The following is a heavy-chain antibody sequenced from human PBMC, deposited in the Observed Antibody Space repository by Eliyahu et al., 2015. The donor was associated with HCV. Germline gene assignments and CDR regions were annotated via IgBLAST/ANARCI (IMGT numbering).Heavy chain of an antibody. CDR1: GGSFSGYF. V-gene: IGHV4-34*01. CDR2: INHSGST. Sequence: QVQLQQWGAGLLKPSETLSLTCAVYGGSFSGYFWSWXRQAPGRGVEWIGGINHSGSTNYNPSLKSRVTISVDTSKKQFSLNLSSVTAADTAVYYCARWKYGSGDYWGQGTLVTVSS. J-gene: IGHJ4*02. D-gene: IGHD3-10*01. CDR3: ARWKYGSGDY.